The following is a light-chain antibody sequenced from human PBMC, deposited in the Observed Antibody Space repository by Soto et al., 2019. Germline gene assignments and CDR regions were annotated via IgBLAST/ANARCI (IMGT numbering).Light chain of an antibody. CDR3: SSYAGSNNWV. Sequence: QSALTQPPSASGSPGQSVTISCTGTSSDVGDYNYVSWYQQYPGKAPKLMIYEVSKRPSGVPDRFSGSKSGNTAALAVSGLQAEDEADYYCSSYAGSNNWVFGVGTKRTVL. V-gene: IGLV2-8*01. CDR2: EVS. CDR1: SSDVGDYNY. J-gene: IGLJ3*02.